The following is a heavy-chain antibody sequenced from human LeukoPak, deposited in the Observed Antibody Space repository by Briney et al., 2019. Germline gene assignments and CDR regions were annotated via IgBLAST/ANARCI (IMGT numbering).Heavy chain of an antibody. CDR2: ISYDGSNK. J-gene: IGHJ4*02. D-gene: IGHD5-12*01. Sequence: GGYLRRYCAASGFTFSSYGMHRVRQAPGKGLEWVADISYDGSNKYYADFVKGRFTISRDNSKNTLYLQMNSLRAEDTAVYHCARGVVATWVDFDYWGQGTLVTVSS. CDR3: ARGVVATWVDFDY. CDR1: GFTFSSYG. V-gene: IGHV3-30*19.